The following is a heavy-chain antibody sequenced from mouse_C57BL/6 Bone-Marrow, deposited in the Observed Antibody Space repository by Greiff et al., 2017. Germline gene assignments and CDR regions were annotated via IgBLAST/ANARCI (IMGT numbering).Heavy chain of an antibody. CDR3: SRQVTTVLATKYFDV. Sequence: EVKLVESGGGLVKPGGSLKLSCAASGFTFSSYTMSWVRQTPGKRLQWVAAISGGGGNTYYPDSVKGRFTISRDNDKNILYLQMSSLRSEDTALYYWSRQVTTVLATKYFDVWGTGTTVTVSS. V-gene: IGHV5-9*01. CDR1: GFTFSSYT. J-gene: IGHJ1*03. CDR2: ISGGGGNT. D-gene: IGHD1-1*01.